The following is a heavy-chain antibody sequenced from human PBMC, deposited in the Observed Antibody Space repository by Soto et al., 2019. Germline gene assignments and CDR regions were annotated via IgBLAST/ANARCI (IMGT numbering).Heavy chain of an antibody. CDR1: GYSFTSYL. D-gene: IGHD3-10*01. Sequence: PGESLKFSCKASGYSFTSYLIGWVRHMPGKGLEWMGIIDHGDSDTKYSTPFQGQATITADKSSSTAILQWSSLKASDTATCYCAGGGVRGVITRTRDYYGMDVWGQGTRVTVSS. V-gene: IGHV5-51*01. CDR2: IDHGDSDT. J-gene: IGHJ6*02. CDR3: AGGGVRGVITRTRDYYGMDV.